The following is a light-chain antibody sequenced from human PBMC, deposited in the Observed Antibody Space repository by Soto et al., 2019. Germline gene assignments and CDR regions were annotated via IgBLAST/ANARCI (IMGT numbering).Light chain of an antibody. Sequence: DIVMTQSPDSLAVSLGERATIDCKSSQNILYSSNNKNYLAWYQQKPGQPPRLLFYWASTRESGVPVRFSGSGSVAHFTLTINGLQPEDVAVYYCQQYYGSPWTFGQGTKVEVK. CDR1: QNILYSSNNKNY. J-gene: IGKJ1*01. CDR2: WAS. V-gene: IGKV4-1*01. CDR3: QQYYGSPWT.